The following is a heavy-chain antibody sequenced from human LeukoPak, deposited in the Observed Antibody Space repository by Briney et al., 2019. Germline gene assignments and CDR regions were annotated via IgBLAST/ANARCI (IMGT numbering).Heavy chain of an antibody. V-gene: IGHV1-69*05. CDR1: GGTFSSYA. CDR3: ARAHNWNYVGWFDP. Sequence: SVKVSCKASGGTFSSYAISWVRQAPGQGLEWMGGIIPIFGTANYAQKFQGRVTITTDESTSTAYMELSSLRSEDTAAYYCARAHNWNYVGWFDPWGQGTLVTVSS. CDR2: IIPIFGTA. J-gene: IGHJ5*02. D-gene: IGHD1-7*01.